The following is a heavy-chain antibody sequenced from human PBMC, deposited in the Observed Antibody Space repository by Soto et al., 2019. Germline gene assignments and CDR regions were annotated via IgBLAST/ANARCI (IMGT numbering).Heavy chain of an antibody. Sequence: PVGSLRLSCAASGFTFSSYAMSWVRQAPGKGLEWVSGISGSGGRTYYADSVKGRFTISRDNSKNTLYLQMNSLRAEDTAVYYCARGAYYGILTDNGGFDPWGQGTLVTVSS. CDR1: GFTFSSYA. V-gene: IGHV3-23*01. D-gene: IGHD3-9*01. CDR3: ARGAYYGILTDNGGFDP. CDR2: ISGSGGRT. J-gene: IGHJ5*02.